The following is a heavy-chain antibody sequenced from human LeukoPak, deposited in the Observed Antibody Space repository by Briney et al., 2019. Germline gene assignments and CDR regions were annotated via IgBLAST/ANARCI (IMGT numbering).Heavy chain of an antibody. J-gene: IGHJ5*02. CDR2: INPNSGGT. V-gene: IGHV1-2*06. CDR3: ARVEANCTTDWFDP. CDR1: GYTFTGYY. Sequence: ASVKVSCKASGYTFTGYYMHWVRQAPGQGLEWMGRINPNSGGTNYAQKFQGRVTMTRDTSISTAYMELSRLRSDDTAVYYCARVEANCTTDWFDPWGQVTLVTVCS. D-gene: IGHD2-8*01.